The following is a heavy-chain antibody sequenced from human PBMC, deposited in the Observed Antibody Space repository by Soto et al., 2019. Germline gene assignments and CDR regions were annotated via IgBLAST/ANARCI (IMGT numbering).Heavy chain of an antibody. CDR3: ARDPYYHGSGSYYNY. CDR1: GFTFSSFA. D-gene: IGHD3-10*01. Sequence: EVQLLESGGGLVQPGGSLRLSCAASGFTFSSFAMSWVRQAPGKGMEWVSAISGSGGTTYNADSVKGRFTISRDNSKNTLYLQMNSLRAEDTAVYFCARDPYYHGSGSYYNYWGQGTLVTVSS. V-gene: IGHV3-23*01. CDR2: ISGSGGTT. J-gene: IGHJ4*02.